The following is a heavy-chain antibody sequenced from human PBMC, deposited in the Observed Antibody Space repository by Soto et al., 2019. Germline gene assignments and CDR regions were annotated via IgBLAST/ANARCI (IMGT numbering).Heavy chain of an antibody. J-gene: IGHJ6*02. Sequence: QVQLVESGGGVAQPGRSLRLSCAASGFTFSSYGMHWVRQAPGKGLEWVAVISYDGSKKYYADSVKGRFTISRDNSKNTLYLQMNSLRAEDTAVYYCAKGDNDYGDSRRAYYYYGMDVWGQGTTVTVSS. D-gene: IGHD4-17*01. V-gene: IGHV3-30*18. CDR3: AKGDNDYGDSRRAYYYYGMDV. CDR2: ISYDGSKK. CDR1: GFTFSSYG.